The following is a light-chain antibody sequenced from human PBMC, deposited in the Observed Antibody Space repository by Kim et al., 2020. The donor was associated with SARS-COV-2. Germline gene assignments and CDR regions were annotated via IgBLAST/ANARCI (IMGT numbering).Light chain of an antibody. CDR3: LQHNSHPRT. CDR2: AAS. V-gene: IGKV1-17*01. CDR1: QGIRSD. J-gene: IGKJ1*01. Sequence: DIQMTQSPSSLSASVGDRVTITCRASQGIRSDLGWYQQKPGKAPKRLIYAASSLESGVPSRFSGSGSGAEFTLTIGSLQPEDFATYYCLQHNSHPRTFGQGTKVDIK.